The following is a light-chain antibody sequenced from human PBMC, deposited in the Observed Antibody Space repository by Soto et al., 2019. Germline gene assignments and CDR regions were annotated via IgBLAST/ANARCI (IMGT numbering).Light chain of an antibody. J-gene: IGLJ1*01. CDR1: SSDVGGYNY. V-gene: IGLV2-14*01. CDR2: DVS. Sequence: QSVLTQPASVSGSPGQSITISCTGTSSDVGGYNYVSWYQQHPGKATKLMIYDVSNRPSGVSNHFSGSKSGKTASLTISGLQAEDEADYYCSSYTSSSTPYVFGTGTKVTVL. CDR3: SSYTSSSTPYV.